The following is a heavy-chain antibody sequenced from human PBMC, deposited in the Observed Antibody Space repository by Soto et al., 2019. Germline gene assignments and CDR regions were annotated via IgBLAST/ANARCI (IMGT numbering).Heavy chain of an antibody. CDR3: ARPGYCSSTSCYENYMDV. V-gene: IGHV1-69*02. J-gene: IGHJ6*03. CDR1: GGTFTSYT. CDR2: VIPILDIA. D-gene: IGHD2-2*01. Sequence: QVQLVQSGAEVKKPGSSVKVSCKASGGTFTSYTISWVRQAPGQGLEWMGRVIPILDIANYAQKFQGRVTITADKSTSTAYMEMSSLRSEDTAVYYCARPGYCSSTSCYENYMDVWGKGTTVTVSS.